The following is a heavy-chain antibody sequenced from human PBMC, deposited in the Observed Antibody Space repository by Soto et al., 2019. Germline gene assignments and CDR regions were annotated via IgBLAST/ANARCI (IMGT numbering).Heavy chain of an antibody. CDR3: ARAPYGDYVVWIDY. D-gene: IGHD4-17*01. Sequence: PSETLSLTCTVSGGSISSYYWSWIRQPPGKGLEWIGYIYYSGSTNYNPSLKSRVTISVDTSKNQFSLKLSSVTAADTAVYYCARAPYGDYVVWIDYWGQGTLVTVSS. J-gene: IGHJ4*02. V-gene: IGHV4-59*01. CDR1: GGSISSYY. CDR2: IYYSGST.